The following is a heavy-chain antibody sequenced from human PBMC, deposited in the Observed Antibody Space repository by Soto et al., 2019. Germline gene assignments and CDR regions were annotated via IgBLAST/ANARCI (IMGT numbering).Heavy chain of an antibody. D-gene: IGHD1-26*01. J-gene: IGHJ4*02. Sequence: QITLRESGPTRVRPTQTLSLTCTFSGFSLHTSGVGVGWIRQPPGNALDWLALIYWDDYKRYSPSLKSRLSNPKDTSENQVVLTMTNMDPVDTATYYCAYRALYSGSYWDGGYFDSWGQGTLITVSS. V-gene: IGHV2-5*02. CDR2: IYWDDYK. CDR3: AYRALYSGSYWDGGYFDS. CDR1: GFSLHTSGVG.